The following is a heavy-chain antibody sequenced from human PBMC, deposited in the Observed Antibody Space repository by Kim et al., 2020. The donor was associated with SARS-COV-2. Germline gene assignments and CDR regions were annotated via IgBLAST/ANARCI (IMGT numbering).Heavy chain of an antibody. V-gene: IGHV3-30*18. CDR1: GFTFNTYG. J-gene: IGHJ4*02. D-gene: IGHD1-26*01. CDR2: ISYDGSNK. Sequence: GGSLRLSCAASGFTFNTYGMHWVRQAPGKGLEWVAVISYDGSNKYYADSVKGRFTISRDYSKNTLYLQMNSLRIEDTAVYYCAKSFSGSYFGYDYWGQGTLVTFSS. CDR3: AKSFSGSYFGYDY.